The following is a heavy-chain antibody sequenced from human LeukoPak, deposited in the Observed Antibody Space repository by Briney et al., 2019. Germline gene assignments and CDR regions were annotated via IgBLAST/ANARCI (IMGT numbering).Heavy chain of an antibody. Sequence: SETLSLTCTVTGGSIRSASYYWGWIRQPPGKELEWIGSIYYSGTTYNNPSLKSRVTMSVDTSKNQFSLKLTSVTAADTAVYYCNSGTYYQRDYWGQGALVTVSS. V-gene: IGHV4-39*07. J-gene: IGHJ4*02. CDR3: NSGTYYQRDY. CDR1: GGSIRSASYY. CDR2: IYYSGTT. D-gene: IGHD3-10*01.